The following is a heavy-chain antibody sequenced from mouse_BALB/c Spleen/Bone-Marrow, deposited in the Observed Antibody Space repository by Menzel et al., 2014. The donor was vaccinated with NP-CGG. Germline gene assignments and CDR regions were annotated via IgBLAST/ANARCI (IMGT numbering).Heavy chain of an antibody. J-gene: IGHJ3*01. D-gene: IGHD4-1*01. CDR3: ARGDWAWFVY. V-gene: IGHV4-1*02. Sequence: EVNVVESEGGLVQPGGSLKLSCAASGFDFSRYWMSWVRQAPGKGLEWIGEINPDSSTINYTPSLKDKFIISRDNAKNTLYLQMSKVRSEDTALYYCARGDWAWFVYWGQGTLVTVSA. CDR1: GFDFSRYW. CDR2: INPDSSTI.